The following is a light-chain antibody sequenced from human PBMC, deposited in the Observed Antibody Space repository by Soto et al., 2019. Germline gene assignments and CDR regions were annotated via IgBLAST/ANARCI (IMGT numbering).Light chain of an antibody. CDR3: QQYMTCLWT. CDR1: QSVSSK. Sequence: EIVMTQSPATLSVSPGERATLSCRASQSVSSKLARYQQKPGQGPRLLIYGASTRATCIPPRFSGSGSGTQFTLTSSSLQSEDFAVYYCQQYMTCLWTFGQGTKVEIK. V-gene: IGKV3-15*01. CDR2: GAS. J-gene: IGKJ1*01.